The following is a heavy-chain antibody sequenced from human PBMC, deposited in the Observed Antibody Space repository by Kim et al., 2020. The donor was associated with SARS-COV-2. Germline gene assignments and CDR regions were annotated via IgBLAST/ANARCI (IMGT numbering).Heavy chain of an antibody. CDR1: GYTFTSYG. V-gene: IGHV1-18*01. CDR3: ARNYDILTGYIGWGIDY. CDR2: ISAYNGNT. Sequence: ASVKVSCKASGYTFTSYGISWVRQAPGQGLEWMGWISAYNGNTKYAQKLQGRVTMTTDTSTSTAYMELRSLRSDDTAVYYCARNYDILTGYIGWGIDYWGQGTLVTVSS. J-gene: IGHJ4*02. D-gene: IGHD3-9*01.